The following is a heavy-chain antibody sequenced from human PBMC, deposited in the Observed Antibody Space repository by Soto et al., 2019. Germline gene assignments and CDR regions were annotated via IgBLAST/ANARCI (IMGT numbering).Heavy chain of an antibody. V-gene: IGHV1-69*06. J-gene: IGHJ5*02. CDR3: AIEQNLGEELATSWCAP. Sequence: QMQLVQSGAEVKKPGSSVTVSCKAFGGTFNTYTIDWVRQAPGQGLEWMGGIIPICGTTNYAQKFQDRLTISADKYTSTAYMELSSLKSEDTAIYSCAIEQNLGEELATSWCAPGGQGTLVTVSS. CDR1: GGTFNTYT. D-gene: IGHD3-16*01. CDR2: IIPICGTT.